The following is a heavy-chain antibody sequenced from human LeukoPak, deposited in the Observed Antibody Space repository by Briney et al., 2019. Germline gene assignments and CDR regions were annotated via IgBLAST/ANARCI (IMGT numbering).Heavy chain of an antibody. Sequence: PSXTLSLTCTVSGGSISSDSYYWSWIRQPAGEGLEWIGRIYTSGSTNYNPSLKSRATMLVDTSKNQFSLKLRSVTAADTAVYYCARNRNSADWGYYFDYWGQGTLVTVSS. CDR1: GGSISSDSYY. V-gene: IGHV4-61*02. CDR3: ARNRNSADWGYYFDY. CDR2: IYTSGST. D-gene: IGHD7-27*01. J-gene: IGHJ4*02.